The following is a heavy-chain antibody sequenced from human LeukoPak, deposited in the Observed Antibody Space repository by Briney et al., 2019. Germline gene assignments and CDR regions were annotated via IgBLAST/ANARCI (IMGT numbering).Heavy chain of an antibody. CDR3: ARDLRQRYSSSPEY. CDR1: GYTCTSYG. Sequence: ASVKVSCKASGYTCTSYGISWVRQAPGQGLEWMGWISAYNGNTNYAQKLQGRVTMTTDTSTSTAYMELRSLRSDDTAVYYCARDLRQRYSSSPEYWGQGTLVTVSS. V-gene: IGHV1-18*01. D-gene: IGHD6-13*01. J-gene: IGHJ4*02. CDR2: ISAYNGNT.